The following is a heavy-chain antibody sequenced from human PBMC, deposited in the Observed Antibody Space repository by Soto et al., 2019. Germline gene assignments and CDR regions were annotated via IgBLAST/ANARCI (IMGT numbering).Heavy chain of an antibody. J-gene: IGHJ3*02. V-gene: IGHV4-59*01. CDR3: AREMGYCSGGSCYSNAFDI. CDR1: GGSISSYY. CDR2: IYYSGST. Sequence: SETLSLTCTVSGGSISSYYWSWIRQPPGKEQEKIGYIYYSGSTNYNPSLKSRVTISVDTSKNQFSLKLSSVTAADTAVYYCAREMGYCSGGSCYSNAFDIWGQGTMVTVSS. D-gene: IGHD2-15*01.